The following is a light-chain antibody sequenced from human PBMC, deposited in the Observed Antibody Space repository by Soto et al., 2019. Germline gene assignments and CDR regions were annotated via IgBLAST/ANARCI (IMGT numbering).Light chain of an antibody. J-gene: IGKJ1*01. CDR2: GAS. CDR3: QQYNNWPPRGT. CDR1: QSVSSN. V-gene: IGKV3-15*01. Sequence: EIVMTQSPATLSVSPGERATLSCRASQSVSSNLAWYQQKPGQAPRLLIYGASTRATGIPARFSGSGSGTGFTLPIIRLQSEDFAVYYCQQYNNWPPRGTFGQGTKVEIK.